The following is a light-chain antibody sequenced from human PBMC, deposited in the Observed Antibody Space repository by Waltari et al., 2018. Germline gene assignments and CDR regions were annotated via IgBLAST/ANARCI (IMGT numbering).Light chain of an antibody. CDR1: ALPKKY. V-gene: IGLV3-10*01. Sequence: SYELTQPPSVSVSPGQPDRITCPGAALPKKYAFWYLPQAEQAPIMVIFEDSQRPSGIPERFSGSSSGTMATLTISGAQVDDEGDYYCYASDSSSSRMVFGGGTKLTVL. CDR3: YASDSSSSRMV. J-gene: IGLJ2*01. CDR2: EDS.